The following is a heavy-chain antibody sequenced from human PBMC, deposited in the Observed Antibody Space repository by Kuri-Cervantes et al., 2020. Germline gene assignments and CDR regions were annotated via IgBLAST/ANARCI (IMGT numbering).Heavy chain of an antibody. D-gene: IGHD6-19*01. CDR3: ARDFSSGWAEYYFDY. CDR2: IKQDGSEK. J-gene: IGHJ4*02. V-gene: IGHV3-7*01. CDR1: GFTFSSYW. Sequence: GESLKISCAASGFTFSSYWISWVRQAPGKGLEWVANIKQDGSEKYYVDSVKGRFTISRDNAKNSLYLQMNSLRAEDTAVYYCARDFSSGWAEYYFDYWGQGTLVTVSS.